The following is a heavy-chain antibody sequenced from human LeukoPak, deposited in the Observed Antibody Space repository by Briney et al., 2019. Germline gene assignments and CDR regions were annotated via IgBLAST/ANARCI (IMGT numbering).Heavy chain of an antibody. CDR3: ASLRPHPDY. Sequence: KTSETLSLTCTVSGASISSYYWSWIRQPPGKGLEWIGYIYYTGSTNHNPSLKSRVTMSVDTSKNQFSLKLSSVTAADTAVYYCASLRPHPDYWGQGTLVTVSS. V-gene: IGHV4-59*08. J-gene: IGHJ4*02. CDR1: GASISSYY. CDR2: IYYTGST.